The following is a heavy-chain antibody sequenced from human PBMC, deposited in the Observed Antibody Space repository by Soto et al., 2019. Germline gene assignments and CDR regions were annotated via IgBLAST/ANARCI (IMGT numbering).Heavy chain of an antibody. CDR2: IGIGSSTK. D-gene: IGHD3-22*01. CDR3: ARDQLYYNDISGRPLNAGDV. CDR1: GFTFRNYG. Sequence: GGSLRLSCAASGFTFRNYGMNWVRQAPGKGLEWVSYIGIGSSTKYYADSVKGRFTISRDNAKNSLYLQMNSLRAEDTAVYYCARDQLYYNDISGRPLNAGDVWGQGTMVTVSS. V-gene: IGHV3-48*01. J-gene: IGHJ3*01.